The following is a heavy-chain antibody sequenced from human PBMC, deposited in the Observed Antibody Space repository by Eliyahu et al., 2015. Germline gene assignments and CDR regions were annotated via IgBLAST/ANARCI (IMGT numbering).Heavy chain of an antibody. CDR1: GXTFSSYA. CDR3: AKVKAGYNPDY. J-gene: IGHJ4*02. Sequence: EVQLLESGGGLVQXGGSXRLSCAASGXTFSSYAMXWVRQAPGKGLXWVPAIXGXGGSTYYADSVKGRFTISRDNSKNTLYLQMNSLRAEDTAVYYCAKVKAGYNPDYWGQGTLVTVSS. V-gene: IGHV3-23*01. D-gene: IGHD1-14*01. CDR2: IXGXGGST.